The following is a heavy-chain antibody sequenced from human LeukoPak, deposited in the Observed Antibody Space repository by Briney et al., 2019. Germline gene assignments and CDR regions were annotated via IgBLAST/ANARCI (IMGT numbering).Heavy chain of an antibody. D-gene: IGHD5-12*01. Sequence: GESLKISCKGSGYSFTNSWIGWVRQMPGKGLEWMGIIYPGDSDTRYSPSFQGQVTISADKSITTAYLQWSSLEASDTAVYYCARHGYGYYFDSWGQGTLVTVSS. J-gene: IGHJ4*02. CDR2: IYPGDSDT. V-gene: IGHV5-51*01. CDR3: ARHGYGYYFDS. CDR1: GYSFTNSW.